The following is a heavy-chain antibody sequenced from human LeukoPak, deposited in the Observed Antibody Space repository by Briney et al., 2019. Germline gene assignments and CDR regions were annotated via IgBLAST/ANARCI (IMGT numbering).Heavy chain of an antibody. CDR2: ISSSGSDK. V-gene: IGHV3-48*03. CDR1: GFPFSDHG. J-gene: IGHJ3*02. CDR3: ARRTSGAFAI. Sequence: GGSLRLSCAASGFPFSDHGMNWVRQAPGKGLEWVSYISSSGSDKYYPDSVKGRFTISRDNAKNSLYLQMNSLRAEDTAVYYCARRTSGAFAIWGQGTKVTVS.